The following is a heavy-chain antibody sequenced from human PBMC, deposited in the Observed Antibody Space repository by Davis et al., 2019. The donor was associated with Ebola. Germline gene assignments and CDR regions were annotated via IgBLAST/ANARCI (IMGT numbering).Heavy chain of an antibody. J-gene: IGHJ4*02. D-gene: IGHD5-12*01. CDR2: INPNSGGT. Sequence: ASVKVSCKASGYTFTGYYMHWVRQAPGQGLEWMGWINPNSGGTNYAQKFQGRVTMTRDTSISTAYMELSSLRSEDTAVYYCARARGYSGYDPWGYFDYWGQGTLVTVSS. V-gene: IGHV1-2*02. CDR3: ARARGYSGYDPWGYFDY. CDR1: GYTFTGYY.